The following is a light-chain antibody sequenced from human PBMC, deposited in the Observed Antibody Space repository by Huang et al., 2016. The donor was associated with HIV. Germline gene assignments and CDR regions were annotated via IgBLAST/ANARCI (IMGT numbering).Light chain of an antibody. CDR3: QHYGPTPSWT. V-gene: IGKV3-20*01. Sequence: EIVLTQSPGTLSLSPGERAALSCRASDGIRSYYVAWYQQKPGQAPRLLIYAASSRATGIPDRFSGSGSGTDFTLTISRLEPEDFAVYYCQHYGPTPSWTFGQGTKVEIK. J-gene: IGKJ1*01. CDR2: AAS. CDR1: DGIRSYY.